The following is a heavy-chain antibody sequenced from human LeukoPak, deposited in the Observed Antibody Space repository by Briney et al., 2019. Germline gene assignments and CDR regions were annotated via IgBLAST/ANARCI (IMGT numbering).Heavy chain of an antibody. CDR2: ISGSGSGGST. V-gene: IGHV3-23*01. CDR3: AKSGYNRFDY. D-gene: IGHD5-24*01. CDR1: GFPFSVYI. Sequence: GGSLRLSCAASGFPFSVYIMNWVRQAPGKGLEWVSSISGSGSGGSTYYADSVKGRFTISRDNSKNTLYLQMNSLRAEDTAVYYCAKSGYNRFDYWGQGTLVTVSS. J-gene: IGHJ4*02.